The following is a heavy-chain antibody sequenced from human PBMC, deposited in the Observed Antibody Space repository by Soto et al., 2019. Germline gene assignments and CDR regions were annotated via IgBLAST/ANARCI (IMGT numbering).Heavy chain of an antibody. D-gene: IGHD3-10*01. V-gene: IGHV3-15*07. J-gene: IGHJ4*02. Sequence: EVQVVESGGGLVKPGGSLRLSCVASGFTFTKAWMNWIRQAPGKGLEWVGRIRSNTDGGTTEYAATVTGRFSISRDDSEITVYLQMNGLKTDDTALYYCYASGSYLGDDYWGQGALVTVSS. CDR1: GFTFTKAW. CDR3: YASGSYLGDDY. CDR2: IRSNTDGGTT.